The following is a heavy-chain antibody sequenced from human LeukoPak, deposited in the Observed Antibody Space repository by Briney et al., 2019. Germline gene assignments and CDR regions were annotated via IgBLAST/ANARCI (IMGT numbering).Heavy chain of an antibody. D-gene: IGHD3-10*01. V-gene: IGHV3-21*01. CDR2: ISNSGTYI. CDR3: ARDDSARGTMVRGNY. Sequence: GGSLTLSCAASGFTFSTYTMNWVRQAPGKGLEWVSSISNSGTYINYADSVTGRFTISRDNAENSLYLQMSSLRAEDTAVYYCARDDSARGTMVRGNYWGQGTLVTVSS. CDR1: GFTFSTYT. J-gene: IGHJ4*02.